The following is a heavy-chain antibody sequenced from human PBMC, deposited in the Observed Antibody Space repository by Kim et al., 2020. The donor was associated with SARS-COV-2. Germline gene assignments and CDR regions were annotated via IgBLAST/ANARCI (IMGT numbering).Heavy chain of an antibody. CDR3: ARNTLGGSSPVGYYYYGMDV. CDR1: GFTFSSYW. Sequence: LSLTCAASGFTFSSYWMSWVRQAPGKGLEWVANIKQDGSEKYYVDSVKGRFTISRDNAKNSLYLQMNSLRAEDTAVYYCARNTLGGSSPVGYYYYGMDVWGQGTTVTVSS. CDR2: IKQDGSEK. V-gene: IGHV3-7*01. J-gene: IGHJ6*02. D-gene: IGHD1-26*01.